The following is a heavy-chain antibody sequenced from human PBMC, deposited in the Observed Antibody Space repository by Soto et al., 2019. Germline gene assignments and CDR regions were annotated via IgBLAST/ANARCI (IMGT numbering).Heavy chain of an antibody. D-gene: IGHD1-26*01. J-gene: IGHJ4*02. Sequence: ASVKVSCKASGYTFTCYYMHWVRQAPGQGLEWMGIINPSGGSTSYAQKFQGRVTMTRDTSTSTVYMELSSLRSEDTAVYYCAREPLPSGSYSIFDYWGQGTLVTVSS. V-gene: IGHV1-46*01. CDR2: INPSGGST. CDR3: AREPLPSGSYSIFDY. CDR1: GYTFTCYY.